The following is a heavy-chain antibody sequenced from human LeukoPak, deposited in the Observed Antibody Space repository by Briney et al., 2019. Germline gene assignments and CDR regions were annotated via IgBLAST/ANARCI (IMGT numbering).Heavy chain of an antibody. CDR3: AKDPSSSWSSSDV. V-gene: IGHV3-30*02. Sequence: GGSLRLSCTASGFTFDDYAMHWVRQAPGKGLEWVAFIRSDGSNKYYADSVKGRFTISRDNSKNTLFLQMNSLRAEDTAVYFCAKDPSSSWSSSDVWGKGTTVTVSS. CDR1: GFTFDDYA. J-gene: IGHJ6*04. CDR2: IRSDGSNK. D-gene: IGHD6-13*01.